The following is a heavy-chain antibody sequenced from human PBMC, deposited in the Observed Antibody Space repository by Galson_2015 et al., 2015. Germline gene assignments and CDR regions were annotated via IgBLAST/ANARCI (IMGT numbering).Heavy chain of an antibody. CDR3: TKGGAGYSYWFDY. CDR2: ISASDGTP. J-gene: IGHJ4*02. CDR1: GFSFSKYA. Sequence: SLRLSCAASGFSFSKYAMSWVRQAPGKGLEWVSAISASDGTPKFADPVKGRFTISRDNSKNTLYLQMNSLRAEDTALYYCTKGGAGYSYWFDYWGQGTLVTVSS. D-gene: IGHD5-18*01. V-gene: IGHV3-23*01.